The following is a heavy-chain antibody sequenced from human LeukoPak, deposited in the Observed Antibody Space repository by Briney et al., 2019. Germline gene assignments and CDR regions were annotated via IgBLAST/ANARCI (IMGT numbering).Heavy chain of an antibody. J-gene: IGHJ4*02. Sequence: GGSLRLSCAASGFTFDDYTMHWVRQAPGKGLEWVSGISWNSGSIGYADSVKGRFTISRDNSKNTLYLQMNSLRAEDTAVYYCARRSRDGYNYDYWGQGTLVTVSS. CDR2: ISWNSGSI. CDR3: ARRSRDGYNYDY. V-gene: IGHV3-9*01. CDR1: GFTFDDYT. D-gene: IGHD5-24*01.